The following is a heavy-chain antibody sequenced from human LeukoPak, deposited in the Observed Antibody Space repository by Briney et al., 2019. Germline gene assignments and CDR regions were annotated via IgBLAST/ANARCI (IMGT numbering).Heavy chain of an antibody. D-gene: IGHD3-22*01. V-gene: IGHV3-33*01. CDR1: GFTFSSYG. CDR3: ARVYTMMDYFDY. Sequence: GGSLRLSCAASGFTFSSYGMHWVRQAPGKGLEWVAVIWYDGSNKYFADSVKGRFTISRDNSKNTLYLQMNSLRAEDTAVYYCARVYTMMDYFDYWGQGTLVTVSS. CDR2: IWYDGSNK. J-gene: IGHJ4*02.